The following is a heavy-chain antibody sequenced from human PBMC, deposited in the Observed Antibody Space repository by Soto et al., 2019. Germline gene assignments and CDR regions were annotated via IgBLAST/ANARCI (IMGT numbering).Heavy chain of an antibody. Sequence: PSETLSLTCAVYGGSFSAYYWSWVRQPPGKGLEWIGEIIHSESTYYNPSLKSRVTISVDTSKNHFSLKLSSVTAADTAVYYCSTRFNTVSSYYFDYWGQGTLVTVSS. J-gene: IGHJ4*02. D-gene: IGHD3-3*01. CDR2: IIHSEST. CDR3: STRFNTVSSYYFDY. V-gene: IGHV4-34*12. CDR1: GGSFSAYY.